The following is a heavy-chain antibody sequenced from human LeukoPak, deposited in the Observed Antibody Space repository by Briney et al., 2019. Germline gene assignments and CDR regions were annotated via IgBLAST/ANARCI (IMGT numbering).Heavy chain of an antibody. CDR2: ISGSGTPI. V-gene: IGHV3-48*01. Sequence: GGSLRLSCAASGFTFSSYSMNWVRQAPGKGLEWVSYISGSGTPITYADSVKGRFTVSRDNSKNTLYLQMNSLRAEDTAVYYCARPQAWGQGTLVTVSS. CDR1: GFTFSSYS. CDR3: ARPQA. J-gene: IGHJ5*02.